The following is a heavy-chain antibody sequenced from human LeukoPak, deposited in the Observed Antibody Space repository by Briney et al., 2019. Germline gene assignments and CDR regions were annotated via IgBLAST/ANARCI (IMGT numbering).Heavy chain of an antibody. D-gene: IGHD5-18*01. V-gene: IGHV3-30*18. CDR1: GFTFSSSG. CDR3: AKERTGGYPPY. CDR2: ISFDGTNK. J-gene: IGHJ4*02. Sequence: GGSLRLSCAATGFTFSSSGMHWVRQAPGKGLEWVAVISFDGTNKYYADSVKGRFTISRDNPKNTLYLQMNSLRAEDTAVYYCAKERTGGYPPYWGQGTLVTVSS.